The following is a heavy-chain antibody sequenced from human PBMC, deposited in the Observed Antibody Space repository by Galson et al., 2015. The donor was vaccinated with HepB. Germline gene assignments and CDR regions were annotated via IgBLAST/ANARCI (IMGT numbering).Heavy chain of an antibody. J-gene: IGHJ4*02. CDR3: ARGSGSGWLRPFDY. D-gene: IGHD3-10*01. Sequence: SVKVSCKASGYTFTSYAMHWVRQAPGQRLEWMGWINAGNGSTKYSQKFQGRVTITRDTSASTAYMELSSLRSEDTAVYYCARGSGSGWLRPFDYWGQGTLFTVAS. CDR1: GYTFTSYA. V-gene: IGHV1-3*01. CDR2: INAGNGST.